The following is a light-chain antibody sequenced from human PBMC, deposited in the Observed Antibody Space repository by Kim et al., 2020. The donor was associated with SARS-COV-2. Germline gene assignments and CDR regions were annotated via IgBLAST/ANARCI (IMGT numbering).Light chain of an antibody. CDR2: RDS. CDR3: QVWDSSILVV. Sequence: SYELTQPLSVSVALGQTARITCGGNNIGSKNVHWYQQKPGQAPVLVIYRDSNRPSGIPERFSGSNSGNTATLTISRAQAGDEADYYCQVWDSSILVVFGGGTQLTVL. V-gene: IGLV3-9*01. CDR1: NIGSKN. J-gene: IGLJ2*01.